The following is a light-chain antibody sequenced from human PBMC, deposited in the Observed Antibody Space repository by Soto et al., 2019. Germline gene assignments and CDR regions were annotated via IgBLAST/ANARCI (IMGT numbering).Light chain of an antibody. V-gene: IGKV3-20*01. Sequence: EIVLTQSPGTLSLSPGERATLSARARQSLSDNYLAWYQQKPGQAPRLLIYETSIRATGVPDRFSGSGSGTDFTLTISRLEPEDFAVYYCQKGGNSFGGGTKVEI. CDR1: QSLSDNY. J-gene: IGKJ4*01. CDR3: QKGGNS. CDR2: ETS.